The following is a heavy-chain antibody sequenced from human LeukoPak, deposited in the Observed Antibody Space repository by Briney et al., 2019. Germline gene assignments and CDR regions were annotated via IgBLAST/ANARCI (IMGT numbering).Heavy chain of an antibody. J-gene: IGHJ4*02. Sequence: ASVKVSCKASGYTFTGYYMHWVRQAPGHGLEWMGWINPNRGGTNYAQKFQGRVTMTRDTSISTAYMELSRLRSDDTAVYYCARGGQWLAFDYWGQGTLVTVSS. CDR2: INPNRGGT. V-gene: IGHV1-2*02. D-gene: IGHD6-19*01. CDR3: ARGGQWLAFDY. CDR1: GYTFTGYY.